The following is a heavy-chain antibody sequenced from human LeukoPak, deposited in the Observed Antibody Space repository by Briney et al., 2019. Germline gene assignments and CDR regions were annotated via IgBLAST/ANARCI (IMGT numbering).Heavy chain of an antibody. CDR1: GYTFTGYG. Sequence: ASVKVSCKASGYTFTGYGIGWVRQAPGQGLEWMGWISAYNGNTNYAQKLQGRVTMTTDTSTSTAYMELRSLRSDDTAVYYCARVGAVAGMRGYFDYWGQGTLVTVSS. V-gene: IGHV1-18*04. J-gene: IGHJ4*02. D-gene: IGHD6-19*01. CDR2: ISAYNGNT. CDR3: ARVGAVAGMRGYFDY.